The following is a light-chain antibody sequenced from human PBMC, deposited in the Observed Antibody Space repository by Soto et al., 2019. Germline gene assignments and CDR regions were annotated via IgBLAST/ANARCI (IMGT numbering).Light chain of an antibody. Sequence: DTQLTQSPSSLSASVGDRVTITCRASQGISNHLAWYQQKPGKVPEVVLYAASTLQSGVPSRFSGSGSGTDFTLTISSLQPEDVATYYCQNYNAAPWTFGQGTKVEIK. CDR2: AAS. CDR3: QNYNAAPWT. V-gene: IGKV1-27*01. J-gene: IGKJ1*01. CDR1: QGISNH.